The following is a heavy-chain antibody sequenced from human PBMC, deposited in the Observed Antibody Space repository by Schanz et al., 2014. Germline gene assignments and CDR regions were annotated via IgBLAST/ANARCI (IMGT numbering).Heavy chain of an antibody. V-gene: IGHV4-4*02. Sequence: QVQLQESGPGLVKPSGTLSLTCAVSGGFISSINWWSWVRQPPGKGLEWIGEIYHSGRTNYDPSLKSRVTLSVDTSKNQLSLKLTSVNAADTAVYYCARLPNLRWGWFDPWGPGTLVTVSS. J-gene: IGHJ5*02. CDR1: GGFISSINW. CDR3: ARLPNLRWGWFDP. D-gene: IGHD3-16*01. CDR2: IYHSGRT.